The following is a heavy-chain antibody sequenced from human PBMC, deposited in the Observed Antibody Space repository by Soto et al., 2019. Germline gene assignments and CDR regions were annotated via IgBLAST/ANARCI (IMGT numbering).Heavy chain of an antibody. V-gene: IGHV3-73*02. D-gene: IGHD3-3*01. CDR2: IRSKANSYAT. CDR1: GFTFSGSA. CDR3: TTLADFWSGYYPDY. J-gene: IGHJ4*02. Sequence: EVQLVESGGGLVQRGGSLKLSCAASGFTFSGSAMHWVRQASGKGLEWVGRIRSKANSYATAYAASVKGRFTISSDDSTNTPYLHMNSLQTEDTAVYYCTTLADFWSGYYPDYCGQGTLVTVSS.